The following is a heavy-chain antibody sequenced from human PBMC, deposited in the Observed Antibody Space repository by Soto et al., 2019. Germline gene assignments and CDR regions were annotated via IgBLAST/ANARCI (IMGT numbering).Heavy chain of an antibody. CDR3: ARVGRAHYDSSGYVDAFDI. CDR2: IYYSGST. D-gene: IGHD3-22*01. J-gene: IGHJ3*02. CDR1: GGSISSGDYY. Sequence: SETLSLTCTVSGGSISSGDYYWSWIRQPPGKGLEWIGYIYYSGSTYYNPSLKSRVTISVDTSKNQFSLKPSSVTAADTAVYYCARVGRAHYDSSGYVDAFDIWGQGTMVTVSS. V-gene: IGHV4-30-4*01.